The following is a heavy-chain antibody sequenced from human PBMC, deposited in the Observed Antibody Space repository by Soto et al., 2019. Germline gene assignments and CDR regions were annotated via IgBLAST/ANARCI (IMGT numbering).Heavy chain of an antibody. J-gene: IGHJ6*02. V-gene: IGHV3-30-3*01. CDR2: ISYDGSNK. CDR3: ARGGGQHLVGYYYYYGMDV. Sequence: GGSLRLSCAASGFTFSSYAMHWVRQAPGKGLEWVAVISYDGSNKYYADSVKGRFTISRDNSKNTLYLQMNSLRAEDTAVYYCARGGGQHLVGYYYYYGMDVWGQGTTVTVSS. D-gene: IGHD6-13*01. CDR1: GFTFSSYA.